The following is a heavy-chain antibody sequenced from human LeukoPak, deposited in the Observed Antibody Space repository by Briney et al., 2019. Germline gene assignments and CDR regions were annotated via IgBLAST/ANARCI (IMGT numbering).Heavy chain of an antibody. J-gene: IGHJ4*02. D-gene: IGHD4-17*01. CDR2: IYSGGST. CDR3: ARENGDYEETPYYFDY. V-gene: IGHV3-53*01. Sequence: GGSLRLSCAASGFTVSSNYMSWVRQAPGKGLEWVSVIYSGGSTYYADSVKGRFTISRDNSKNTLYLQMNSLRAEDTAVYYCARENGDYEETPYYFDYWGQGTLVTVSS. CDR1: GFTVSSNY.